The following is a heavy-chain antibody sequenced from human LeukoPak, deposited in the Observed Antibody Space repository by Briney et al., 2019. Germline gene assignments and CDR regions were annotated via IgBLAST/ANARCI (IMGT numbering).Heavy chain of an antibody. J-gene: IGHJ4*02. CDR2: ISYDGSNK. CDR3: ARDPQLYDSSGYLDY. D-gene: IGHD3-22*01. CDR1: GFTFRTYA. V-gene: IGHV3-30-3*01. Sequence: PGGSLRLSCVASGFTFRTYAMHWARQAPGKGLEWVAVISYDGSNKYYADSVKGRFTISRDNSKNTLYLQMNSLRAEDTAVYYCARDPQLYDSSGYLDYWGQGTLVTVSS.